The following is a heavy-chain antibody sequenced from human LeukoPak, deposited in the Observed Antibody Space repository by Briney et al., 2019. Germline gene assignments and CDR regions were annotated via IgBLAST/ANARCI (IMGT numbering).Heavy chain of an antibody. CDR1: GGSISSSNW. CDR3: ARDRWELLGGDAFDI. CDR2: IYHSGST. Sequence: PSGTLSLTCAVSGGSISSSNWWSWVRQPPVKGLEWIGEIYHSGSTNYNPSLKSRVTISVDKSKNQFSLKLSSVTAADTAVYYCARDRWELLGGDAFDIWGQGTMVTVSS. D-gene: IGHD1-26*01. J-gene: IGHJ3*02. V-gene: IGHV4-4*02.